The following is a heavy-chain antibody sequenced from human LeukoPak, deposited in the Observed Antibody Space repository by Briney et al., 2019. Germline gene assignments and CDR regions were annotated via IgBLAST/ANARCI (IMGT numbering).Heavy chain of an antibody. CDR2: IYYSGST. J-gene: IGHJ4*02. D-gene: IGHD3-22*01. CDR3: AREGDYYDSSGYYHFDY. CDR1: GFTFSSYS. V-gene: IGHV4-39*07. Sequence: GSLRLSCAASGFTFSSYSMNWVRQAPGKGLEWIGSIYYSGSTYYNPSLKSRVTISVDTSKNQFSLKLSSVTAADTAVYYCAREGDYYDSSGYYHFDYWGQGTLVTVSS.